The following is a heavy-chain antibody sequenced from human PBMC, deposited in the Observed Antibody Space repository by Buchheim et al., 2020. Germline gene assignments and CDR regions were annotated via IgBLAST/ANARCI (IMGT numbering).Heavy chain of an antibody. J-gene: IGHJ4*02. V-gene: IGHV3-74*01. CDR2: ITCDGSDI. CDR1: GFTFSNYR. CDR3: TRDGGNGRLFDY. D-gene: IGHD2-15*01. Sequence: EVQLVESGGGLVQPGGSLRLSCAASGFTFSNYRVHWVRHVPGKGLVWVSRITCDGSDIFYADSVKGRFTISRDNAKNTLFLQMDSLRAEDTAVYYCTRDGGNGRLFDYWGQGTL.